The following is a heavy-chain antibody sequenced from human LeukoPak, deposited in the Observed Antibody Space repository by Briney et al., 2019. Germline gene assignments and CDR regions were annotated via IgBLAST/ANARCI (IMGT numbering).Heavy chain of an antibody. CDR3: AKEGYYYDILTGYSAVDAFDI. D-gene: IGHD3-9*01. CDR2: IRYDGSNK. J-gene: IGHJ3*02. Sequence: GGSLRLSCAASGFTFSSYGMHWVRQAPGKGLEWVAFIRYDGSNKYYADSVKGRFTISRDNSKNTLYLQMNSLRAEDTAVYYCAKEGYYYDILTGYSAVDAFDIWGQGTMVTVSS. V-gene: IGHV3-30*02. CDR1: GFTFSSYG.